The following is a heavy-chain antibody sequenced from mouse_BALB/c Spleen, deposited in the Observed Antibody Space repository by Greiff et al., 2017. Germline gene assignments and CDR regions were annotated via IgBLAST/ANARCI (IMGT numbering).Heavy chain of an antibody. Sequence: EVQRVESGGGLVQPGGSRKLSCAASGFTFSDYGMAWVRQAPGKGPEWVAFISNLAYSIYYADTVTGRFTISRENAKNTLYLEMSSLRSEDTAMYYCARIQLGRPMDYWGQGTSVTVSS. CDR2: ISNLAYSI. D-gene: IGHD3-1*01. CDR1: GFTFSDYG. J-gene: IGHJ4*01. CDR3: ARIQLGRPMDY. V-gene: IGHV5-15*02.